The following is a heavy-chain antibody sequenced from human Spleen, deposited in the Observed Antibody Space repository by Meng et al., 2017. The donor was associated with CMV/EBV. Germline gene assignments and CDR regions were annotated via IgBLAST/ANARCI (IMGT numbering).Heavy chain of an antibody. CDR1: GGSFSGYY. D-gene: IGHD2-21*01. V-gene: IGHV4-34*01. CDR2: INHSGST. J-gene: IGHJ4*02. Sequence: TCGVYGGSFSGYYWSWIRQAPGKGLEWIGEINHSGSTDYNPSLKSRVTISVDTSKNQFSLKLNSVTAADTAVYYCARGCGGDCYDFDYWGQGTLVTVSS. CDR3: ARGCGGDCYDFDY.